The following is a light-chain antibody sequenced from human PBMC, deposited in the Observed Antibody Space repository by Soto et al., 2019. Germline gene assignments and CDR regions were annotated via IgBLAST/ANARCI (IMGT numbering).Light chain of an antibody. CDR3: QQSGDTPPWT. V-gene: IGKV1-39*01. Sequence: DIQMTQSPSSLSASVGDRVTITCRASQSIRIYLNWYQQKPGNAPELMIFAASSLQSGVPSRFSGSGSGTDFTLTISSLQPEDFATYYCQQSGDTPPWTFGQGTKVEIK. CDR2: AAS. J-gene: IGKJ1*01. CDR1: QSIRIY.